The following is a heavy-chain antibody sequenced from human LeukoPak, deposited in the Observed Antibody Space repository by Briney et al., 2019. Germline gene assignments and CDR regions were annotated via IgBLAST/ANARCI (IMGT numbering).Heavy chain of an antibody. CDR1: GFTFSSYE. J-gene: IGHJ4*02. CDR2: ISSSGSTI. CDR3: ARDSFTMVRGVYDY. Sequence: GGALRLSCAASGFTFSSYEMNWVRQAPGKGLEWVSYISSSGSTIYYADSVKGRFTISRDNAKNSLYLQMNSLSAEDTAVYYCARDSFTMVRGVYDYWGQGTLVTVSS. D-gene: IGHD3-10*01. V-gene: IGHV3-48*03.